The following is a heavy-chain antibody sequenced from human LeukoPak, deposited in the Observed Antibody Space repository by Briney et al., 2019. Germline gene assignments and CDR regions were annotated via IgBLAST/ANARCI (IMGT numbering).Heavy chain of an antibody. J-gene: IGHJ4*02. CDR1: GFTFSSYS. Sequence: GGSLRLSCAASGFTFSSYSMNWVRQAPGKGLEWVANIKKDGSEKYYVDSVKGRFTISRDNAKKSLYLQMNSLGAEDTAVYYCARHLSGITGYTYGRGIDYWGQGTLVTVSS. D-gene: IGHD5-18*01. V-gene: IGHV3-7*01. CDR3: ARHLSGITGYTYGRGIDY. CDR2: IKKDGSEK.